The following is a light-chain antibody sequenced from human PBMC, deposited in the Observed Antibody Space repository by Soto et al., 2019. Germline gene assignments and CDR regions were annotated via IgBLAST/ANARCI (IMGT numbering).Light chain of an antibody. CDR2: AAS. V-gene: IGKV1-9*01. CDR3: QQCFWHWT. J-gene: IGKJ1*01. Sequence: IQLTQSPSSLSASVGDRVTINCRASQGISSYLAWYQQKPGKAPKFLIYAASTLQSGVPSRFTGSGSGTEFTLSITSLQPDDFATYYCQQCFWHWTFGQGTKVDIK. CDR1: QGISSY.